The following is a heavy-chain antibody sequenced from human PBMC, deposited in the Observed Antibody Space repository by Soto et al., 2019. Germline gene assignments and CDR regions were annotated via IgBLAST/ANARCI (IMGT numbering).Heavy chain of an antibody. CDR3: ARDPAISSGNFDYGLDV. D-gene: IGHD5-18*01. J-gene: IGHJ6*02. CDR2: IGTSGKTI. CDR1: GFTFSRYE. V-gene: IGHV3-48*03. Sequence: EVQLVESGGGLVQAGGSLRLFCAVSGFTFSRYEMNWVRQAPGKGLEWVSYIGTSGKTIYYADSVRGRFTISRDNAKNSLYLQMNSLRAEDTAVYYCARDPAISSGNFDYGLDVWGQGTTVTVSS.